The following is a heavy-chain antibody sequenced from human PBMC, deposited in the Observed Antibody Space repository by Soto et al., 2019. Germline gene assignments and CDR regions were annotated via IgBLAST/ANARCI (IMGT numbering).Heavy chain of an antibody. CDR2: ISGRGGRT. Sequence: EVQLLESGGGLVQPGGSLTLSCAASGFTFRSYAMNWVRQAPGKGLEWVSTISGRGGRTYYADSVKGRFTISRDNSKNTLYLQMNSLRVEDTAVYYCSKVAYGDSDWYFDLWGRGTLVTVSS. V-gene: IGHV3-23*01. CDR1: GFTFRSYA. J-gene: IGHJ2*01. CDR3: SKVAYGDSDWYFDL. D-gene: IGHD4-17*01.